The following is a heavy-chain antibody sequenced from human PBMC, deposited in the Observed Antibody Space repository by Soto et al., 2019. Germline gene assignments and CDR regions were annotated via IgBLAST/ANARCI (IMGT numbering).Heavy chain of an antibody. CDR2: IFWDDDK. V-gene: IGHV2-5*02. CDR3: AHKDIVATAFDY. J-gene: IGHJ4*02. CDR1: GFSLSTSGVG. D-gene: IGHD5-12*01. Sequence: QITLKESGPPLVKPTQTLTLTCTFSGFSLSTSGVGVGWIRQPPGKALEWLALIFWDDDKRYSPSLKSRLTITKDTSKNQVVLTMTNMDTVDTATYYCAHKDIVATAFDYWGQGTLVTVSS.